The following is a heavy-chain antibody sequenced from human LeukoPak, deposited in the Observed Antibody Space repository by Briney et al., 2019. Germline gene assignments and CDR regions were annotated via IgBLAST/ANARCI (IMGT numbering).Heavy chain of an antibody. D-gene: IGHD1-26*01. CDR2: INPSDAST. Sequence: ASVKVSCKASGYTFTSYSMNWVRQAPGQGPEWMGIINPSDASTTYAQKFQGRVTMTRDMFTSTDYMELTSLTSDDTAVYYCARDNSVGETAWWFDPWGQGTLVTVSS. J-gene: IGHJ5*02. V-gene: IGHV1-46*01. CDR3: ARDNSVGETAWWFDP. CDR1: GYTFTSYS.